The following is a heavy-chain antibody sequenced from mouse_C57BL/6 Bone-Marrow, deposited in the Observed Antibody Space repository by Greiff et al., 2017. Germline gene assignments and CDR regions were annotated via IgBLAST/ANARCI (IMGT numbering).Heavy chain of an antibody. J-gene: IGHJ3*01. D-gene: IGHD4-1*01. CDR2: ITPSSGYT. CDR1: GYTFTSYW. V-gene: IGHV1-7*01. Sequence: VQRVESGAELAKPGASVKLSCKASGYTFTSYWMHWVKQRPGQGLEWIGYITPSSGYTKYNQKFKDKATLTADKSSSTAYMQLSSLTYEDSAVYYCASWELLWFAYWGQGTLVTVSA. CDR3: ASWELLWFAY.